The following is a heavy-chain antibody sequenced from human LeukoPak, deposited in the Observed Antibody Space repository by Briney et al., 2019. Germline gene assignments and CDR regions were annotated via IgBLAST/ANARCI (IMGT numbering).Heavy chain of an antibody. V-gene: IGHV4-59*01. CDR1: GGSISSYY. CDR3: ARDGRIAAAGTPYYYMGV. Sequence: SETLSLTCTVSGGSISSYYWSWIRQPPGKGLEWIGYIYYSGSTDYNPSLKSRVTISVDTSKNQFSLKLGSVTAADTAVYYCARDGRIAAAGTPYYYMGVWGKGTTVTVSS. CDR2: IYYSGST. J-gene: IGHJ6*03. D-gene: IGHD6-13*01.